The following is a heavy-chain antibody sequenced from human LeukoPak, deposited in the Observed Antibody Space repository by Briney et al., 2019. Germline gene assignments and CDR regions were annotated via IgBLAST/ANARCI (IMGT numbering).Heavy chain of an antibody. V-gene: IGHV4-38-2*02. CDR2: IYHSGST. Sequence: SETLSLTCTVSGYSISSGYYWGWIRQPPGKGLEWIGSIYHSGSTYYNPSLKSRVTISVDTSKNQFSLKLSSVTAADTAVYYCARVLAVAGREAYYYYYMDVWGKGTTVTISS. D-gene: IGHD6-19*01. CDR1: GYSISSGYY. CDR3: ARVLAVAGREAYYYYYMDV. J-gene: IGHJ6*03.